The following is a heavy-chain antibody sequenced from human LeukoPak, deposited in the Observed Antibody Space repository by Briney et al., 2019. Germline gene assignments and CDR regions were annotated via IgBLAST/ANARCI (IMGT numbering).Heavy chain of an antibody. CDR3: ARDGVVVPAAIRYYYYHMDV. V-gene: IGHV4-61*02. D-gene: IGHD2-2*01. J-gene: IGHJ6*03. CDR1: GGSISSGSYY. CDR2: IYTSGST. Sequence: SETLSLTCTVSGGSISSGSYYWSWIRQPAGKGLEWIGRIYTSGSTNYNPSLKSRVTISVDTSKNQFSLKLSSVTAADTAVYYCARDGVVVPAAIRYYYYHMDVWGKGTTVTVSS.